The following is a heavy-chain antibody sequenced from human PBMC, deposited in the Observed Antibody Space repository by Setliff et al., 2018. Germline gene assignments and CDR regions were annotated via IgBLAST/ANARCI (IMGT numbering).Heavy chain of an antibody. CDR1: GFTFDDYA. CDR3: AKDSVAVAGTDFYYYYMDV. J-gene: IGHJ6*03. V-gene: IGHV3-43D*04. D-gene: IGHD6-19*01. Sequence: GGSLRLSCAASGFTFDDYAMHWVRQAPGKGLEWVSLISWDGGSTYYADSVKGRFTISRDNSKNSLYLQMNSLRAEDTALYYCAKDSVAVAGTDFYYYYMDVWGKGTTVTVSS. CDR2: ISWDGGST.